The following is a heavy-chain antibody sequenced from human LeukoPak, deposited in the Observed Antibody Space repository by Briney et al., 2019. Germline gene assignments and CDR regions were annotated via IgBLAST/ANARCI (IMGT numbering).Heavy chain of an antibody. D-gene: IGHD6-19*01. CDR3: ARVDGSSSCPDY. Sequence: PGGSLRLSCAASGFTFSSYWMSWVRQAPGKGLEWVANIKEDGSETYYVDSVKGRFTISRDNAKNLLYLEMSSLRAEDAALYYCARVDGSSSCPDYWGQGTLVTVSS. V-gene: IGHV3-7*01. CDR2: IKEDGSET. J-gene: IGHJ4*02. CDR1: GFTFSSYW.